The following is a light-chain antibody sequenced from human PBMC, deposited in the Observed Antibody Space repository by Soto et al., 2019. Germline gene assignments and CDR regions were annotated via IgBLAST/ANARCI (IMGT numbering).Light chain of an antibody. CDR2: SNN. V-gene: IGLV1-44*01. CDR3: AAWDDSLNGHVV. CDR1: SSNIGSNT. Sequence: QSVLTQPPSASGTPGQRVTISCSGSSSNIGSNTVNWYQQLPGTAPKLLIYSNNQRPSGVTDRFSGSKSGTSASLAISGLQSEDEADYYCAAWDDSLNGHVVFGGGTKLTVL. J-gene: IGLJ2*01.